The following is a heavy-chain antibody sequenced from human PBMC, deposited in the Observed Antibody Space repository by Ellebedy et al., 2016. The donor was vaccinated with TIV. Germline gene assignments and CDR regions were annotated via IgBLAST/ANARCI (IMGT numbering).Heavy chain of an antibody. V-gene: IGHV3-53*01. CDR3: ARVTGKVGANAPIDY. D-gene: IGHD1-26*01. CDR2: IFSAAYGGET. J-gene: IGHJ4*02. Sequence: PGGSLSLSCAASGFPVPSNFMHWVRQAPGKGLEWVSVIFSAAYGGETHYANSVKGRFTISRDNAKNSLYLQMNSLRAEDTAVYYCARVTGKVGANAPIDYWGQGTLVTVSS. CDR1: GFPVPSNF.